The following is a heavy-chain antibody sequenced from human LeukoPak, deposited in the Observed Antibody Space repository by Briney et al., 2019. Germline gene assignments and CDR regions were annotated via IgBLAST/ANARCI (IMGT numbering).Heavy chain of an antibody. CDR3: ARLRHIVVVTATPGWFDP. V-gene: IGHV4-4*07. J-gene: IGHJ5*02. Sequence: SETLSLTCTVSGGSISSYYWNWIRQPAGKGLEWIGRIYTSGSTNYNPSLKSRVTMSVDTSKNQFSLKLTSVTAADTAVYYCARLRHIVVVTATPGWFDPWGQGTLVTVSS. CDR2: IYTSGST. CDR1: GGSISSYY. D-gene: IGHD2-21*02.